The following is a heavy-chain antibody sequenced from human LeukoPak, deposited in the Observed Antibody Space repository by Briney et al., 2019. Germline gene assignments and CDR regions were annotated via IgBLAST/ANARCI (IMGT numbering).Heavy chain of an antibody. Sequence: GGSLRLSCAASGFTFSSYEMNWVRQAPGKGREGVSYISSSCSTIYYADSVKGRFTISRDNAKNSLYLQMNSLRAEDTAVYYCARIDSGSYGTLDYWGQGTLVTVSS. D-gene: IGHD1-26*01. CDR1: GFTFSSYE. CDR3: ARIDSGSYGTLDY. J-gene: IGHJ4*02. CDR2: ISSSCSTI. V-gene: IGHV3-48*03.